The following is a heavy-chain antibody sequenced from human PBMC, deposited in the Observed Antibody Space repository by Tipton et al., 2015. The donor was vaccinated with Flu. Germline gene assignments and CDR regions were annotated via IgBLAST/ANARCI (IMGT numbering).Heavy chain of an antibody. CDR2: INPSGST. CDR1: GGSFSSHY. CDR3: ARAAGFWSGYVFHY. D-gene: IGHD3-3*01. Sequence: TLSLTCAVYGGSFSSHYWSWIRQPPGKGLEWIGEINPSGSTNYNPSLKSRVTISGDTSKNQVSLKLSSVTAADTAVYHCARAAGFWSGYVFHYWGQGILVTVSS. J-gene: IGHJ4*02. V-gene: IGHV4-34*01.